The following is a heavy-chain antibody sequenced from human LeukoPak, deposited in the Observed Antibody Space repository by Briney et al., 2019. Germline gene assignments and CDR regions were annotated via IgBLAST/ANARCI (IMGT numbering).Heavy chain of an antibody. Sequence: PSETLSLTCAVYGGSFSGYYWSWIRQPPGKGLEWIGEINHSGSTNYNPPLKSRVTISVDTSKNQFSLKLSSVTAADTAVYYCARRAIAAAAHNWFDPWGQGTLVTVSS. V-gene: IGHV4-34*01. CDR2: INHSGST. CDR1: GGSFSGYY. D-gene: IGHD6-13*01. J-gene: IGHJ5*02. CDR3: ARRAIAAAAHNWFDP.